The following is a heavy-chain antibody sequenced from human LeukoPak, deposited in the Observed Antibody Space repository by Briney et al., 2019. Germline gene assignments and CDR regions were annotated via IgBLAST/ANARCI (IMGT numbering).Heavy chain of an antibody. CDR2: INPSGGST. Sequence: GASVKVSCRASGYTFTSYYMHWVRQAPGQGLEWMGIINPSGGSTSYAQKFQGRVTMTRDTSTSTVYMELSSLRSEDTAVYYCASTDRYSSSSEIFDYWGQGTLVTVSS. J-gene: IGHJ4*02. V-gene: IGHV1-46*01. D-gene: IGHD6-6*01. CDR3: ASTDRYSSSSEIFDY. CDR1: GYTFTSYY.